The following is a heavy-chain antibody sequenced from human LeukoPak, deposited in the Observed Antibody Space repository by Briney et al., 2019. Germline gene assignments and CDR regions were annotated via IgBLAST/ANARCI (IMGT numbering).Heavy chain of an antibody. CDR2: IIPILGIA. CDR3: GGGSYLPRYYYCGMDV. Sequence: SVKVSCKASGGTFSSYAISWVRQAPGQGLEWMGRIIPILGIANYAQKFQGRVTITADKSTSTAYMELSSLRSEDTAVYYCGGGSYLPRYYYCGMDVWGQGTTVTVSS. CDR1: GGTFSSYA. D-gene: IGHD1-26*01. V-gene: IGHV1-69*04. J-gene: IGHJ6*02.